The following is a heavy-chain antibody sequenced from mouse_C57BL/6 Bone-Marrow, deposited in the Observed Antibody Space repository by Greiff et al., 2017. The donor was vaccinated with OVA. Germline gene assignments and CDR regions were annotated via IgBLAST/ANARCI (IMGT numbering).Heavy chain of an antibody. Sequence: VQLQQSGPELVKPGASVKISCKASGYTFTDYYMNWVKQSHGKSLEWIGDINPNNGGTSYNQKFKGKATLTVDKASSTAYMELRSLTSEDSAVYYCARRIYYGSSYYAMDYWGQGTSVTVSS. CDR1: GYTFTDYY. CDR2: INPNNGGT. V-gene: IGHV1-26*01. D-gene: IGHD1-1*01. J-gene: IGHJ4*01. CDR3: ARRIYYGSSYYAMDY.